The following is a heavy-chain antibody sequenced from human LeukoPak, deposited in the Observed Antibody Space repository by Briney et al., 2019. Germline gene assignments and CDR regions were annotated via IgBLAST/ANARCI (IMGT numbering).Heavy chain of an antibody. CDR2: IRYDGTNK. Sequence: GGSLRLSCAASGFTFSRYGMHWVRQAPGKGLEWVAFIRYDGTNKYYADSVKGRFTISRDNSKNTLYLQMNSLRAEDTAVYYCAKEPTPMTRTNVFDYWGQGTLVTVSS. CDR1: GFTFSRYG. V-gene: IGHV3-30*02. J-gene: IGHJ4*02. CDR3: AKEPTPMTRTNVFDY. D-gene: IGHD3-22*01.